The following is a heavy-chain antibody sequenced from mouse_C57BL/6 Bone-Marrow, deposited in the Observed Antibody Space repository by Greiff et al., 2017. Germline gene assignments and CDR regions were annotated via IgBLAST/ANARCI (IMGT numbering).Heavy chain of an antibody. CDR2: ISFISDHYAT. CDR3: TEDSTGYYYAMDY. CDR1: GFTFSNYW. D-gene: IGHD3-2*02. J-gene: IGHJ4*01. V-gene: IGHV6-3*01. Sequence: EVKLVESGGGLLQPGGSMKLSCVASGFTFSNYWMNWVRQSPEKGLEWVAQISFISDHYATHYAVSVKGRFTISRDDSKSSVYLQMSTLRAEDTGIYDCTEDSTGYYYAMDYWGQGTSVTVSS.